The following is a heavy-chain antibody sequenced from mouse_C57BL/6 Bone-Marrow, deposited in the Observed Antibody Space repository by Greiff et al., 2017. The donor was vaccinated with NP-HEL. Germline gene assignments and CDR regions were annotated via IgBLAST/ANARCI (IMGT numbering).Heavy chain of an antibody. Sequence: VQLQQPGAELVKPGASVKLSCKASGYTFTSYWMHWVKQRPGQGLEWIGMIHPNSGSTNYNEKFKSKATLTVDKSSSTAYMQLSSLTSEDSAVYYCARYPIITTVVAPFDYWGQGTTLTVSS. CDR3: ARYPIITTVVAPFDY. J-gene: IGHJ2*01. CDR2: IHPNSGST. V-gene: IGHV1-64*01. D-gene: IGHD1-1*01. CDR1: GYTFTSYW.